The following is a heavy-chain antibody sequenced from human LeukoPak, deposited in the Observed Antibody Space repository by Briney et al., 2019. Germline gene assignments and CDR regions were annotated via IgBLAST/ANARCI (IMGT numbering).Heavy chain of an antibody. V-gene: IGHV4-61*02. J-gene: IGHJ4*02. CDR1: GGSISSGSYY. CDR3: ARELYGGNSFDY. Sequence: TSETLSLTCTVSGGSISSGSYYWSWIRQPAGKGLEWIGRIYTSGSTNYNPSLKSRVTISVDTSKNQFSLKLSSVTAADTAVYYCARELYGGNSFDYWGQGTLVTVSS. D-gene: IGHD4-23*01. CDR2: IYTSGST.